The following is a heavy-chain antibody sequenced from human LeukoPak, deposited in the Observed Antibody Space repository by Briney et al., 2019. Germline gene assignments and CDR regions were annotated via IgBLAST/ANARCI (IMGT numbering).Heavy chain of an antibody. Sequence: GESLKISCEGSGYSFSNYWIGWVRQMPGKGLEWMVIIYPGDYETRYSPSFQGLVTISVDKSISTAYLQWSSLKASDTAMYYRAIPPGYCGNDCSFDHWGQGTLVTVSS. J-gene: IGHJ4*02. CDR3: AIPPGYCGNDCSFDH. CDR1: GYSFSNYW. V-gene: IGHV5-51*01. D-gene: IGHD2-21*02. CDR2: IYPGDYET.